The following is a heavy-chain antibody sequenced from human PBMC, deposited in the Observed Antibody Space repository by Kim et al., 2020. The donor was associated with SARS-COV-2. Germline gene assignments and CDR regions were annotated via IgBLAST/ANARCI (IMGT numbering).Heavy chain of an antibody. V-gene: IGHV3-30*03. CDR1: GFTFRNYG. Sequence: GGSLRLSCAASGFTFRNYGMHWVRQAPGKRLEWVTVISYDGSNEYYADSVKGRFTMSRDTSKNILYLHMNSLRPVDTAVYYCATGGYGGFDSLGQGTLGT. J-gene: IGHJ4*02. CDR3: ATGGYGGFDS. D-gene: IGHD5-12*01. CDR2: ISYDGSNE.